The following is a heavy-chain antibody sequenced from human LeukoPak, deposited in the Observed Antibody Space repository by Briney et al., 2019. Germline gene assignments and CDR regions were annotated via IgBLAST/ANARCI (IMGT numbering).Heavy chain of an antibody. CDR1: GYSIRSGYY. CDR3: AREEETTNFYY. CDR2: THHSGTT. V-gene: IGHV4-38-2*02. Sequence: SETLSLTCAVSGYSIRSGYYWGWIRQPPGKGLEWIGSTHHSGTTYYNPSLKRRVTISVGTAKNQFSLSLSSVTAADTAVYYCAREEETTNFYYWGQGTLVTVSS. D-gene: IGHD1/OR15-1a*01. J-gene: IGHJ4*02.